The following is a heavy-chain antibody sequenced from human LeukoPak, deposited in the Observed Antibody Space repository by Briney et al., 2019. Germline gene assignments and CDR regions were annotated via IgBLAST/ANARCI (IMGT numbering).Heavy chain of an antibody. V-gene: IGHV3-48*01. CDR2: VSSGSGTI. CDR1: GFTFSSYG. D-gene: IGHD4-17*01. Sequence: PGRSLRLSCAASGFTFSSYGMHWVRQAPGKGLEWVSYVSSGSGTIYYADSVKGRFTISRDNAKNSLFLQMNSLRAEDTAVYYCAALRGLQNWYFDLWGRGTLVTVSS. CDR3: AALRGLQNWYFDL. J-gene: IGHJ2*01.